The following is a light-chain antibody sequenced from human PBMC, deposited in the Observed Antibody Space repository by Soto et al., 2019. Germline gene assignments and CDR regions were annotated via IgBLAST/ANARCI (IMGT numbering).Light chain of an antibody. V-gene: IGKV3-20*01. CDR1: QSVSSSY. CDR2: GAS. CDR3: QQYGSSPLT. Sequence: EIVLTQSPGTLSLSPGEGATLSCSASQSVSSSYLAWYQQKPGQAPRLLIYGASSRATGIPDRFSGSGSGTDFTLTISRLEPEDFAVYYCQQYGSSPLTFGGGTKVDI. J-gene: IGKJ4*01.